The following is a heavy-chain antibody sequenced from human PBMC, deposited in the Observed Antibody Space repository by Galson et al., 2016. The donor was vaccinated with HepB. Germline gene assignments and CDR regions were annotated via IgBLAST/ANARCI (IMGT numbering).Heavy chain of an antibody. CDR1: GNSFTNYW. J-gene: IGHJ6*02. CDR3: ARFSGLEPAGKYYGMDV. V-gene: IGHV5-51*01. D-gene: IGHD1-14*01. Sequence: QSGAEVKKPGESLKISCMGSGNSFTNYWIAWVRQMPGKGLEWMGIIHPGDSDSRYSPSFQGHVTISADKSITTAYLQWSSLKASDTAMYYCARFSGLEPAGKYYGMDVWGQGTTVTVSS. CDR2: IHPGDSDS.